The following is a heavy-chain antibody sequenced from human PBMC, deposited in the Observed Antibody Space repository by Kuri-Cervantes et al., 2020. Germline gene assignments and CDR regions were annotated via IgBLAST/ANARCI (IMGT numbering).Heavy chain of an antibody. Sequence: SGPTLVKPTQTLTLACTFSGFSLSTSGVGVGWIRQPPGKALEWLALIYWDDDKRYGPSLKSRLTITKDTSKNQVVLTMTNMDPVDTATYYCAVEFISSSRGGVWGKGTTVTVSS. V-gene: IGHV2-5*05. CDR1: GFSLSTSGVG. CDR3: AVEFISSSRGGV. D-gene: IGHD6-6*01. CDR2: IYWDDDK. J-gene: IGHJ6*04.